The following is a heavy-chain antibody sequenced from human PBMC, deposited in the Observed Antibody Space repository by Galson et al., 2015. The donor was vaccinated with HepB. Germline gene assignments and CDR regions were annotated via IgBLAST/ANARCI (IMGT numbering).Heavy chain of an antibody. CDR3: ARDQGDDYLNYYYYVGMDV. V-gene: IGHV3-66*03. D-gene: IGHD4-11*01. J-gene: IGHJ6*02. CDR1: GFTVSSNY. Sequence: SLRLSCAASGFTVSSNYMSWVRQAPGKGLEWVSVICRNSSTYYEDSVKGRFTISRDNSRNTLYLQMNRLKTEDTAVYYCARDQGDDYLNYYYYVGMDVWGQGTTVTVSS. CDR2: ICRNSST.